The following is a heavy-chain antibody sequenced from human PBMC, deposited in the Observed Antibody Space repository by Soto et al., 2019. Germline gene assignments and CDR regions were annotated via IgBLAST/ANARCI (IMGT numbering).Heavy chain of an antibody. CDR1: GFTFSSYA. D-gene: IGHD2-21*02. CDR2: ISSNGGST. CDR3: VKGGSRAVVTAIPKGAFDI. J-gene: IGHJ3*02. V-gene: IGHV3-64D*08. Sequence: GGSLRLSCSASGFTFSSYAMHWVRQAPGKGLEYVSAISSNGGSTYYADSVKGRFTISRDNSKNTLYLQMSSLRAEDTAVYYCVKGGSRAVVTAIPKGAFDIWGQGTMVTVSS.